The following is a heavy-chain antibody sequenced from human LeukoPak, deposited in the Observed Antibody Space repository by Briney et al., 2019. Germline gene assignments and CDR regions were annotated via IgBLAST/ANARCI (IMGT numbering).Heavy chain of an antibody. CDR1: GGSISIYY. J-gene: IGHJ5*02. D-gene: IGHD3-16*01. V-gene: IGHV4-59*01. CDR2: IYYSGST. CDR3: ARGGLTQSRFNWFDP. Sequence: SGTLCLSCAVSGGSISIYYWSWVRQPPGKGLWRVADIYYSGSTNYTPSLKSRVTISVDTSKNPIPLKLSSLTAADTAVYYCARGGLTQSRFNWFDPWGQGTLVTVSS.